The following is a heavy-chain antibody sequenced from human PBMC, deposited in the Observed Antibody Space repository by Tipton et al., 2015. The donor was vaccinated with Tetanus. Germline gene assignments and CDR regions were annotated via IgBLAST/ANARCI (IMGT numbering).Heavy chain of an antibody. V-gene: IGHV3-33*08. CDR3: ARDFEWSFDY. D-gene: IGHD3-3*01. Sequence: QLVQSGGGLIQPGGSLRLSCAASGFTVSSNYMSWVRQTPGKGLEWVALILYDGSHKDYADSVKGRFTISRDNSKNTLYLQMNSLRVEDTAVYYCARDFEWSFDYWGQGTLVTVSS. J-gene: IGHJ4*02. CDR2: ILYDGSHK. CDR1: GFTVSSNY.